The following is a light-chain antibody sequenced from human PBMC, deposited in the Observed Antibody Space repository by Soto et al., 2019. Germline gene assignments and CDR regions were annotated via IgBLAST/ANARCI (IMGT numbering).Light chain of an antibody. J-gene: IGLJ3*02. Sequence: QSALTQPASVSGSPGQSITISCTGTSSDVGCYNLVSWYQQHPGKAPKLMIYEGSKRPSGVSNRFSGSKSGNTASLTISGLQAEDEADYYCSSYAGSSTWVFGGGTKLTVL. CDR1: SSDVGCYNL. CDR2: EGS. CDR3: SSYAGSSTWV. V-gene: IGLV2-23*01.